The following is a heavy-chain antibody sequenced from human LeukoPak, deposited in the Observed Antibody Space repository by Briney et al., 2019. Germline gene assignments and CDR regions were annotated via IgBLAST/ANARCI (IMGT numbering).Heavy chain of an antibody. V-gene: IGHV3-21*01. D-gene: IGHD3-9*01. J-gene: IGHJ4*02. CDR3: WSPRYFACFLRY. CDR1: GFTFSSYS. CDR2: ISSSSSYI. Sequence: PGGSLRLSCAASGFTFSSYSMNWVRQAPGKGLEWVSSISSSSSYIYYADSVKGRFTISRDNAKNSLYLQMNSLRAEDTAVYYCWSPRYFACFLRYWGQGTLVTVSS.